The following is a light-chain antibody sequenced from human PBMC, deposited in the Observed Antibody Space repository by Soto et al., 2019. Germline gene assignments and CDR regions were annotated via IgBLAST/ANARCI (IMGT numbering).Light chain of an antibody. CDR1: QSVSYN. J-gene: IGKJ5*01. Sequence: EIVMTQSPATLSVSPGERVTLSCRASQSVSYNLAWYQQKPGQAPRLLIYGPSTRATGIPDRFSGSGSGTDFTLTISRLEPEDFAVYYCQQRSNWPPITFGQGTRLEIK. CDR2: GPS. V-gene: IGKV3D-15*01. CDR3: QQRSNWPPIT.